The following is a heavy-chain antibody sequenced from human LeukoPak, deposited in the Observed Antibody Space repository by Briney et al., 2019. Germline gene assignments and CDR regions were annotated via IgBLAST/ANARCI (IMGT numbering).Heavy chain of an antibody. J-gene: IGHJ4*02. CDR1: GFTFSSYW. Sequence: PGGSLRLSCAASGFTFSSYWMYWVRQAPGKGLVWVSRINSDGSSTSYADSVKGRFTISRDNSKNTLYLQMNSLRAEDTAVYYCAKDPLIYMDTAMYFDYWGQGTLVTVSS. CDR2: INSDGSST. V-gene: IGHV3-74*01. CDR3: AKDPLIYMDTAMYFDY. D-gene: IGHD5-18*01.